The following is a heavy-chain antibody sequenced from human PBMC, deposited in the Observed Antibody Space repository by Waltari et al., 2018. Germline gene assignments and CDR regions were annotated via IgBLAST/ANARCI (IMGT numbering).Heavy chain of an antibody. CDR1: GGSISSSSYY. V-gene: IGHV4-39*01. Sequence: QLQLQESGPGLVKPSETLSLTCTVSGGSISSSSYYWGWIRQPPGKGLEWIGSIYYSWSTYYNPSLKSRVTISVDTSKNQFSLKLSSVTAADTAVYYCARVLGGYFDYWGQGTLVTVSS. CDR2: IYYSWST. CDR3: ARVLGGYFDY. D-gene: IGHD3-16*01. J-gene: IGHJ4*02.